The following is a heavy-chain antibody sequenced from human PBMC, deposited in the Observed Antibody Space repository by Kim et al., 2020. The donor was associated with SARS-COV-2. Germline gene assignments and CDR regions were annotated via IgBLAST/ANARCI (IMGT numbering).Heavy chain of an antibody. CDR1: GYSFTSYW. CDR2: IDPSDSYT. J-gene: IGHJ6*02. D-gene: IGHD3-10*01. V-gene: IGHV5-10-1*01. Sequence: GESLKISCKGSGYSFTSYWISWVRQMPGKGLEWMGRIDPSDSYTNYSPSFQGHVTISADKSISTAYLQWSSLKASDTAMYYCARLRVRFVGDGSGSYYLPRDGTWYYYGMDVWGQGTTVTVSS. CDR3: ARLRVRFVGDGSGSYYLPRDGTWYYYGMDV.